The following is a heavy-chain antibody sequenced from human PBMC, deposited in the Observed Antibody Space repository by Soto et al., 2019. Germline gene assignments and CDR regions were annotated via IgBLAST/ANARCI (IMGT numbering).Heavy chain of an antibody. J-gene: IGHJ4*02. D-gene: IGHD6-19*01. Sequence: EVQLLESGGGLVQPGGSLRLSCAAPGVTFSHYAMNWVRQAPGKGLEWVSVISGSGGSTYYADSVKGRFTISRDNSKNTLYLQMNSLRGEDTAVYYCARRSSGWYFDYWGQGTLVTVSS. CDR3: ARRSSGWYFDY. CDR2: ISGSGGST. CDR1: GVTFSHYA. V-gene: IGHV3-23*01.